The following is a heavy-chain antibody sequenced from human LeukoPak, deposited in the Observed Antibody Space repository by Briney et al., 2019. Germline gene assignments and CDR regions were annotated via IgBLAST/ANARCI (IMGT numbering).Heavy chain of an antibody. CDR3: AKDGFSDVDTAMVYYFDY. D-gene: IGHD5-18*01. V-gene: IGHV3-23*01. Sequence: GGSLRLSCTVSGFTLSSYEMTWFRQAPGKGLEWVSAISGSGGSTYYADSVKGRFTISRDNSKNTLYLQMNSLRAEDTAVYYCAKDGFSDVDTAMVYYFDYWGQGTLVTVSS. CDR2: ISGSGGST. CDR1: GFTLSSYE. J-gene: IGHJ4*02.